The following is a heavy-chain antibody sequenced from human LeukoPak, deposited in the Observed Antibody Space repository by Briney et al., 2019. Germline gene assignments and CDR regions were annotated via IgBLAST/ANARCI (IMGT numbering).Heavy chain of an antibody. J-gene: IGHJ3*02. V-gene: IGHV1-2*02. Sequence: ASVKVSCKASGYIFTGYYMHWVRQAPGQGLEWMGWINPNSGGTNYAQKFQGRVTMTRDTSISTAYMELSRLRSDDTAVYYCARVVAARRDAFDIWGQGTMVTVSS. CDR2: INPNSGGT. CDR3: ARVVAARRDAFDI. CDR1: GYIFTGYY. D-gene: IGHD6-6*01.